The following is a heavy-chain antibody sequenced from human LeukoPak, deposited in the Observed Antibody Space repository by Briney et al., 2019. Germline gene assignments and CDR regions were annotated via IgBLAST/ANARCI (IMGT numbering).Heavy chain of an antibody. Sequence: PGGSLRLSCAASGFTFSSYVMHWVRQAPGKGLEWVAVISYDGSNKYYADSVKGRFTISRDNSKNTLYLQMNSLRAEDTAVYYCTTDLNARGNYYDSSGFISTIDYWGQGTLVTVSS. CDR1: GFTFSSYV. CDR3: TTDLNARGNYYDSSGFISTIDY. J-gene: IGHJ4*02. D-gene: IGHD3-22*01. CDR2: ISYDGSNK. V-gene: IGHV3-30*03.